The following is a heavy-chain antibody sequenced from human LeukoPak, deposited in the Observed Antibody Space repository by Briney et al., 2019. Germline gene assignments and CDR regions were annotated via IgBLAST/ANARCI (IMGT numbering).Heavy chain of an antibody. V-gene: IGHV4-30-4*08. CDR2: IYYSGST. D-gene: IGHD1-26*01. CDR1: GGSISSGDYY. J-gene: IGHJ3*02. CDR3: ARGSHSGGYSVSFAFDI. Sequence: KTSETLSLTXTVSGGSISSGDYYWSWIRQSPGKGLEWIGYIYYSGSTYYNPSLKSRVTISVDTSKNQFSLKLTTVTAADTAVYYCARGSHSGGYSVSFAFDIWGQGTMVTVFS.